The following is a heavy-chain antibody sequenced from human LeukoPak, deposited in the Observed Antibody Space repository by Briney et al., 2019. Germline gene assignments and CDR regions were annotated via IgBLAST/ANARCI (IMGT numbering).Heavy chain of an antibody. J-gene: IGHJ4*02. V-gene: IGHV3-23*01. CDR2: FTGSGDDT. D-gene: IGHD2-2*01. Sequence: PGGSLRLSCAASGFSFSYHWMNWVRQAPGKGLEWVSTFTGSGDDTYYADSVKGRFTISRDNSKNTLYLQMNSLRADDTAVYYCAKDIVLIPAAAFDSWGQGTLVTVSS. CDR3: AKDIVLIPAAAFDS. CDR1: GFSFSYHW.